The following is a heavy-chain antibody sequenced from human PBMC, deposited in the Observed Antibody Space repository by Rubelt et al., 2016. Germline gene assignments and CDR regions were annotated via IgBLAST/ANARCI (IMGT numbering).Heavy chain of an antibody. V-gene: IGHV3-53*01. D-gene: IGHD1-26*01. CDR1: GFTVSSNY. CDR3: ARDGGRREAFDI. J-gene: IGHJ3*02. Sequence: GGSLRLSCAASGFTVSSNYMSWVRQAPGKGLEGVSVIYSGGSTYYADSVKGRFTISRDNAKNSLDLQMNSLRAEDTAVYYCARDGGRREAFDIWGQGTMVTVSS. CDR2: IYSGGST.